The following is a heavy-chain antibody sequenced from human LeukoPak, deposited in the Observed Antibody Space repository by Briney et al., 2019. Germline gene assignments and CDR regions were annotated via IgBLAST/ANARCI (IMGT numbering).Heavy chain of an antibody. D-gene: IGHD3-3*01. V-gene: IGHV3-66*01. Sequence: SGGSLRLSCVASGFSVNQNHMSWLRHTPEKGLEWVSIIYAGVDTYYGDSAKGRFTISRDMSRNSVDLHMGNLRADDTAVYFCARYDFALHNHALDVWGQGTAVTVSS. J-gene: IGHJ6*02. CDR3: ARYDFALHNHALDV. CDR1: GFSVNQNH. CDR2: IYAGVDT.